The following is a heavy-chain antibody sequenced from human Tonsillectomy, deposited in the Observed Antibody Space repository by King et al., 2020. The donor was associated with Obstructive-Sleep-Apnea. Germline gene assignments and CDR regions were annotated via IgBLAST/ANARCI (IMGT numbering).Heavy chain of an antibody. CDR3: ARERSSGWSEYYYYYGMDV. CDR2: IYYSGST. J-gene: IGHJ6*02. Sequence: LQLQESGPGLVKPSETLSLTCTVSGGSISSSSYYWGWIRQPPGKGLEWIGSIYYSGSTYYNPSLKSRVTISVDTSKNQFSLKLSSVTAADTAVYYWARERSSGWSEYYYYYGMDVWGQGTTVTVSS. D-gene: IGHD6-19*01. CDR1: GGSISSSSYY. V-gene: IGHV4-39*07.